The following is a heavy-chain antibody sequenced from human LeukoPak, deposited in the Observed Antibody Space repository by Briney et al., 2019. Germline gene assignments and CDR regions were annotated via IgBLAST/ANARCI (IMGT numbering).Heavy chain of an antibody. D-gene: IGHD4-17*01. J-gene: IGHJ3*02. CDR1: GFTFSSYA. CDR3: ATHTRERSRGRTVTTGAFDI. Sequence: PGGSLRLSCAASGFTFSSYAMHWVRQAPGKGLEYVSAISSNGGSTYYANSVKGRFTISRDNSKNTLYLQMGSLRAEDMAVYYCATHTRERSRGRTVTTGAFDIWGQGTMVTVSS. CDR2: ISSNGGST. V-gene: IGHV3-64*01.